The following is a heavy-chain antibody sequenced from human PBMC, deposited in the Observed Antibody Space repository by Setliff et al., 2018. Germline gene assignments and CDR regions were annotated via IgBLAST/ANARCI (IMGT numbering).Heavy chain of an antibody. V-gene: IGHV4-4*08. CDR3: AGTPARCTTWLSPFVY. D-gene: IGHD5-12*01. CDR2: VYHNGNT. CDR1: GGSISPYF. J-gene: IGHJ4*02. Sequence: SETLSLTCTVSGGSISPYFWSWVRQPPGKGLEWIGYVYHNGNTNFNPSLKSRVTMSVDTSKNQFALKMTSVTAADTAFYYCAGTPARCTTWLSPFVYWGQGTLVTVSS.